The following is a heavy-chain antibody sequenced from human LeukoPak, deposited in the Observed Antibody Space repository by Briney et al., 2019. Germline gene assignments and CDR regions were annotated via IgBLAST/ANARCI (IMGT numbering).Heavy chain of an antibody. J-gene: IGHJ4*02. CDR1: GGSVSSYY. D-gene: IGHD6-19*01. CDR3: AREGLAVFGTGFDY. CDR2: VYYTGST. Sequence: SETLSLTCSVSGGSVSSYYWSWIRQPPGKGLEWIGYVYYTGSTNYNPSLKSRVTISIDTSKNQLSLHLSAVTAADTAVYYCAREGLAVFGTGFDYWGRGAPVTVSS. V-gene: IGHV4-59*02.